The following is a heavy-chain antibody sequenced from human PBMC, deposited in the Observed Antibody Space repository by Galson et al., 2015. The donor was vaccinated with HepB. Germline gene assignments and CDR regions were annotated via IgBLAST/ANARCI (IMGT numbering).Heavy chain of an antibody. Sequence: SLRLSCAASGFTFSDYYMSWIRQAPGKGLEWVSYISSSSSYTNYADSVKGRFTISRDNAKNSLYLQMNSLRAEDTAVYYCARGGPLNGADYWGQGTLVTVSS. D-gene: IGHD1-1*01. V-gene: IGHV3-11*03. CDR3: ARGGPLNGADY. CDR1: GFTFSDYY. J-gene: IGHJ4*02. CDR2: ISSSSSYT.